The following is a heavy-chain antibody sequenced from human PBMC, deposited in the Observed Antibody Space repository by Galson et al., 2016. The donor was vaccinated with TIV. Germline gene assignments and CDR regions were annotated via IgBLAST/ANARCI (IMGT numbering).Heavy chain of an antibody. V-gene: IGHV1-24*01. J-gene: IGHJ4*02. Sequence: SVKVSCKVAGYTLSDLSMHWVRQAPGKGLEWMGGFDPENDRVIYAQRFKGRVTMTDDTSTDTSYLEIRRLRSDDTAIYFCATARLGIFNYFDSWGQGTLVTVSS. CDR1: GYTLSDLS. D-gene: IGHD3-9*01. CDR3: ATARLGIFNYFDS. CDR2: FDPENDRV.